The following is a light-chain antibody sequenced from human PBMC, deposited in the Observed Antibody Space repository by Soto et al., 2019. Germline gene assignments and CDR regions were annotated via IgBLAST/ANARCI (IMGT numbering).Light chain of an antibody. V-gene: IGKV3-15*01. J-gene: IGKJ3*01. CDR1: QSIGDS. Sequence: EIVMTQSPATLSVSPGESATLSCRASQSIGDSLAWYQQKPGQAPRLLIYSATTRLPGVPGRFSASGSGTEFTLTISSLQSEDFAVYYCQPHNKGPPDFSFGPGTKVDIK. CDR2: SAT. CDR3: QPHNKGPPDFS.